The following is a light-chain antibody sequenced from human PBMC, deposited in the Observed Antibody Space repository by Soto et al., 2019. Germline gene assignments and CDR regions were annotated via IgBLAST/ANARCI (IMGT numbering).Light chain of an antibody. CDR2: DVS. V-gene: IGLV2-14*01. CDR3: SAXTGSTYV. Sequence: QSALTQPASVSGSPGQSITISCIGTSSDVGGNKYVSWYQQNPGKAPKLMICDVSNRPSGVSNRFSGSKSGNTASLTISGLQAEDEADYYCSAXTGSTYVFGTGTKVTVL. J-gene: IGLJ1*01. CDR1: SSDVGGNKY.